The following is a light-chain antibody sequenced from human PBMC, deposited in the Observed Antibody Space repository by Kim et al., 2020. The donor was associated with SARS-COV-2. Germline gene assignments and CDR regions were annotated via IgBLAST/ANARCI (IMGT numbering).Light chain of an antibody. CDR3: RKNINCFRRYP. J-gene: IGKJ2*01. CDR2: GAS. Sequence: EIVMTQSPATLSVSPGERATLSCRASQSVSSNLAWYQQKPGQAPRLLIYGASTRATGIPARFSGSGSGTEFTLTISSLQSEDFAVYYWRKNINCFRRYPLGRGPKLEI. CDR1: QSVSSN. V-gene: IGKV3-15*01.